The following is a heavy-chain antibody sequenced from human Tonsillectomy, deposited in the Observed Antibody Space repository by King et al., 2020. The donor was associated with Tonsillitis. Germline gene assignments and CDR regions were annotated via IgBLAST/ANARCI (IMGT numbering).Heavy chain of an antibody. J-gene: IGHJ4*02. D-gene: IGHD3-22*01. CDR2: IYYSGST. CDR1: GGSISSTGYY. CDR3: ARHSYDSSGYNDSFDY. V-gene: IGHV4-39*01. Sequence: QLQESGPGLVKPSETLSLTCTVSGGSISSTGYYWGWIRQPPGKGLEWIGSIYYSGSTYYNPSLKSRVTISVDMSKNQFSLKLSSVTAADKAVYYCARHSYDSSGYNDSFDYWGQGTLVTVSS.